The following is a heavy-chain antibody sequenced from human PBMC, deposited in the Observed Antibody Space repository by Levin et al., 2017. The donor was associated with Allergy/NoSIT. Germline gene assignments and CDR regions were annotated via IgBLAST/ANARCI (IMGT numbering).Heavy chain of an antibody. CDR3: AHLTGHNWNPYYYGMDV. Sequence: GGSLRLSCAASGFTFSSYAMSWVRQAPGKGLEWVSAISGSGGSTYYADSVKGRFTISRDNSKNTLYLQMNSLRAEDTAVYYCAHLTGHNWNPYYYGMDVWGQGTTVTVSS. CDR1: GFTFSSYA. CDR2: ISGSGGST. V-gene: IGHV3-23*01. D-gene: IGHD1-20*01. J-gene: IGHJ6*02.